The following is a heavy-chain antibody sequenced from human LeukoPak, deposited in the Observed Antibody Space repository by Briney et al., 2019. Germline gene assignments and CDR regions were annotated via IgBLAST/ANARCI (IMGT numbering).Heavy chain of an antibody. V-gene: IGHV6-1*01. CDR1: GDSVSSNSAA. Sequence: SQTLSLTCAISGDSVSSNSAAWNWIRQSPSRGLEWLGRTYYRSKWYNDYAVSVKSRITIKPDTSKNQFSLKLSSVTAADTAVYYCARDLMDGSGSLSWFDPWGQGTLVTVSS. CDR3: ARDLMDGSGSLSWFDP. J-gene: IGHJ5*02. D-gene: IGHD3-10*01. CDR2: TYYRSKWYN.